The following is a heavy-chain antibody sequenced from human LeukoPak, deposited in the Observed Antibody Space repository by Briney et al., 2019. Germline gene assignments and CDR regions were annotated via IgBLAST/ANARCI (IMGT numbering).Heavy chain of an antibody. D-gene: IGHD1-26*01. V-gene: IGHV4-59*01. CDR2: MYYSGST. CDR1: GGSISSYY. J-gene: IGHJ4*02. CDR3: ASLKSPYSGSFDLDY. Sequence: PSETLSLTCTVSGGSISSYYWSWIRQPPGKGLEWIGYMYYSGSTNYNPSLKSRVTISVDTSKNQFSLKLSSVTAADTAVYYCASLKSPYSGSFDLDYWGQGTLVTVSS.